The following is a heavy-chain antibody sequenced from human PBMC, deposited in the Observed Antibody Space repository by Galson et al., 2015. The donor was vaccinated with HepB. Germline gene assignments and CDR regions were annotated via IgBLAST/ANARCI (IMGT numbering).Heavy chain of an antibody. V-gene: IGHV5-51*01. Sequence: QSGAEVKRPGESLKISCTGSGYSFTSYWIGWVRQMPGKGLEWMGIIYPGDSDTRYSPSFQGQVTISADKSISTAYLQWSSLKASDTAMYYCARGPYYYDSTPLRFDYWGQGTLVTVSS. CDR3: ARGPYYYDSTPLRFDY. J-gene: IGHJ4*02. CDR1: GYSFTSYW. D-gene: IGHD3-22*01. CDR2: IYPGDSDT.